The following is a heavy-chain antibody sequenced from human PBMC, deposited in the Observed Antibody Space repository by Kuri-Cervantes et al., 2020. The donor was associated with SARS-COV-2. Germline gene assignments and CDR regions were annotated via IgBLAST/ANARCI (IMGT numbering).Heavy chain of an antibody. CDR1: GGSFGGYY. Sequence: SETLSLTCAVSGGSFGGYYWNWIRQPPGKGLEWIGEITPSGNTNYNPSLKSRVTISVDASKKQSSLKSSSVTAADTAMYYCARGLTTITLYFFDSWGQGTLVTV. V-gene: IGHV4-34*01. J-gene: IGHJ4*02. D-gene: IGHD4-11*01. CDR3: ARGLTTITLYFFDS. CDR2: ITPSGNT.